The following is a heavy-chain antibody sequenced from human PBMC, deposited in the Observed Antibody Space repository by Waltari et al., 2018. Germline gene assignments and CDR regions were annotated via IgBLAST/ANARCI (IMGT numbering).Heavy chain of an antibody. CDR1: GGSISSSSYY. CDR3: ARGPIFGVVIIKGGDY. D-gene: IGHD3-3*01. CDR2: IYYSGSA. Sequence: LQLQESGPGLVKPLENLSLTCTVSGGSISSSSYYWGWTRQPPGKGLESIGSIYYSGSAYYNPSLKDQVTISVDTSKNQFSLKLGSVTAADTAVYYCARGPIFGVVIIKGGDYWGQGTLVTVSS. J-gene: IGHJ4*02. V-gene: IGHV4-39*07.